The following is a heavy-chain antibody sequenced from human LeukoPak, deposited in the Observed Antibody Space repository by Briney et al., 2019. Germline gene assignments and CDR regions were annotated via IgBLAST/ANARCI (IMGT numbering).Heavy chain of an antibody. D-gene: IGHD3-16*02. CDR3: ARSEARFMLS. Sequence: PGGSLRLSCAASGFTFRSYEMNWVRQAPGKGLEWVSFISNSGDSIYYADSVKGRFTISRDNVKNSLFLQMNSLRAEDTAVYYCARSEARFMLSWGQGTLVTVSS. J-gene: IGHJ4*02. CDR1: GFTFRSYE. CDR2: ISNSGDSI. V-gene: IGHV3-48*03.